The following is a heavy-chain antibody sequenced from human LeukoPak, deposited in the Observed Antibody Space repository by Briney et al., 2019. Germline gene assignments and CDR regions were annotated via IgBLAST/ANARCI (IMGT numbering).Heavy chain of an antibody. Sequence: GGSLRLSCAASGFTFSSDTRNWVRQAPGKGLEWVSYISSSSSTIYYADSVKGRFTISRDNAKNSLYLQMNSLRAEDTAVYYCARGFATSRGMDVWGQGTTVTVSS. V-gene: IGHV3-48*01. J-gene: IGHJ6*02. CDR2: ISSSSSTI. D-gene: IGHD3-3*01. CDR1: GFTFSSDT. CDR3: ARGFATSRGMDV.